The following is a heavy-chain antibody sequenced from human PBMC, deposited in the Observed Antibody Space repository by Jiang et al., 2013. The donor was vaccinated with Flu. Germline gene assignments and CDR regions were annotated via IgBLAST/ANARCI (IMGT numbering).Heavy chain of an antibody. V-gene: IGHV3-33*01. CDR3: ARGWGVVPAAMNWFDP. CDR1: GFTFSSYG. Sequence: VQLVESGGGVVQPGRSLRLSCAASGFTFSSYGMHWVRQAPGKGLEWVAVIWYDGSNKYYADSVKGRFTISRDNSKNTLYLQMNSLRAEDTAVYYCARGWGVVPAAMNWFDPGAREPWSPSPQ. CDR2: IWYDGSNK. J-gene: IGHJ5*02. D-gene: IGHD2-2*01.